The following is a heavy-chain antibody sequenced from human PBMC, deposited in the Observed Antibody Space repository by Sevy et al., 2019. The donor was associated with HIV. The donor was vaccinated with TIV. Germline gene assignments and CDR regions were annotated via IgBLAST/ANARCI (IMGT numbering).Heavy chain of an antibody. CDR2: IIPIFGTP. V-gene: IGHV1-69*13. Sequence: SVKVSCKASGDTFSTYGLSWVRQAPGQGLEWMGGIIPIFGTPNYAQKFQGRVTITADESASTAYMELSSLRSEDTALYYCAREGGVATTGDHDAFDIWGHWTLVTVSS. CDR3: AREGGVATTGDHDAFDI. CDR1: GDTFSTYG. J-gene: IGHJ3*02. D-gene: IGHD7-27*01.